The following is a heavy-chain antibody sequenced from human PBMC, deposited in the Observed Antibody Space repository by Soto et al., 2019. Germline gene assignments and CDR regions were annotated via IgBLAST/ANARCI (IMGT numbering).Heavy chain of an antibody. D-gene: IGHD1-7*01. CDR1: GFPFSSYA. CDR3: AKSRNWNYCFDS. V-gene: IGHV3-23*01. Sequence: EVQLLESGGGLVQPGGSLRLSFAASGFPFSSYAMSWVRQAPGKGLEWVSAISGSGGSTYYADSVKGRFTISSDKSKNTLYLQMNSLRAEDTAVYYWAKSRNWNYCFDSWGQGTLVTVSS. CDR2: ISGSGGST. J-gene: IGHJ4*02.